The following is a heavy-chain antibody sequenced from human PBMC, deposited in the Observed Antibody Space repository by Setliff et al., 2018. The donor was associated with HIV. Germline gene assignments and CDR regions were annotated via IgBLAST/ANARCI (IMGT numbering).Heavy chain of an antibody. D-gene: IGHD2-15*01. V-gene: IGHV4-34*01. CDR2: INHSGTT. Sequence: SETLSLTCTVSGGSFSDYYWSWIRQPPGKGLEWIGEINHSGTTNSNPSLKSRVTISVDTSKNQFSLRLTSVTAADTAVYYCAGENPDGWLHHYRDVWGQGTTVTVSS. CDR3: AGENPDGWLHHYRDV. CDR1: GGSFSDYY. J-gene: IGHJ6*03.